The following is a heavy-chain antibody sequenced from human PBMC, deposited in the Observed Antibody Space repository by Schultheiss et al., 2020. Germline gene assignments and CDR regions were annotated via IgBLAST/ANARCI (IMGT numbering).Heavy chain of an antibody. V-gene: IGHV4-30-2*03. CDR2: IYHSGST. CDR3: ARHLTSGRLYYYYYMDV. CDR1: GGSISSGGYS. Sequence: SQTLSLTCAVSGGSISSGGYSWSWIRQPPGKGLEWIGYIYHSGSTYYNPSLKSRVTISVDTSKNQFSLKLSSVTAADTAVYYCARHLTSGRLYYYYYMDVWGKGTTVTVSS. D-gene: IGHD1-14*01. J-gene: IGHJ6*03.